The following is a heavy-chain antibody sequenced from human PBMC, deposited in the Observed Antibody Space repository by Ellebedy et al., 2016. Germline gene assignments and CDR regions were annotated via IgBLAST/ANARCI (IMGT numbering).Heavy chain of an antibody. CDR1: GFTFSSYS. J-gene: IGHJ6*02. D-gene: IGHD3-22*01. CDR2: ISSSSSYI. CDR3: ARDQRDYDNISEGLDV. V-gene: IGHV3-21*01. Sequence: GESLKISXAASGFTFSSYSMNWVRQAPGKGLEWVSSISSSSSYIYYADSVKGRFTISRDNAKNSLYLQMNSLRAEDTAVYYCARDQRDYDNISEGLDVWGQGTTVTVSS.